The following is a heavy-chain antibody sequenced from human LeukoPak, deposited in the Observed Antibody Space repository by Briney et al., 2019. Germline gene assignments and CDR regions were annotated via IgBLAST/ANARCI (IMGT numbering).Heavy chain of an antibody. CDR3: ARDRRGLAALWFDP. CDR2: ISFSSTYI. Sequence: GGSLRLSCEGSGFSFSYYSMNWVRQAPGKGLEWVSSISFSSTYIYYADSVKGRFTISRDNAKNSLYLQMNSLRAEDTAVYYCARDRRGLAALWFDPWGQGTLVTVSS. D-gene: IGHD6-25*01. CDR1: GFSFSYYS. J-gene: IGHJ5*02. V-gene: IGHV3-21*01.